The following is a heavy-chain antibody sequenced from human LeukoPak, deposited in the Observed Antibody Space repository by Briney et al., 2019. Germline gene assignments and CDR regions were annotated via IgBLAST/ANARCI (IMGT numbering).Heavy chain of an antibody. D-gene: IGHD3-22*01. V-gene: IGHV1-18*04. CDR2: ISAYNGNT. J-gene: IGHJ4*02. CDR3: ARGGLLYYYDSSGYYYNY. Sequence: RASVKVSCKASGYTFTSYGISWVRQAPGQGLEWMGWISAYNGNTNYAQKLQGRVTMTTDTSTGTAYMELRSLRSDDTAVYYCARGGLLYYYDSSGYYYNYWGQGTLVTVSS. CDR1: GYTFTSYG.